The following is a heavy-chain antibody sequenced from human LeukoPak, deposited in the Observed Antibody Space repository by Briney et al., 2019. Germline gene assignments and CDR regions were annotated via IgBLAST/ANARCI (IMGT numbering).Heavy chain of an antibody. V-gene: IGHV5-51*01. CDR1: GYSFTNYW. J-gene: IGHJ4*02. D-gene: IGHD4-17*01. CDR3: ARLYDYGDYYFDY. Sequence: GESLKISCKGSGYSFTNYWIGWVRQMPGKGLKWMGIIYPGDSDARYSPSFQGQVTISADKSISTAYLQWSSLKASDTAMYYCARLYDYGDYYFDYWGQGTLVTVSS. CDR2: IYPGDSDA.